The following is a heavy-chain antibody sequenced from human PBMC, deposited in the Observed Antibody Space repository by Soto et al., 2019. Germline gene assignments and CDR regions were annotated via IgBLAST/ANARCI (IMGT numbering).Heavy chain of an antibody. J-gene: IGHJ4*02. V-gene: IGHV3-23*01. CDR1: GFTFSSYA. D-gene: IGHD3-9*01. CDR3: AKNDILTGYARIFDY. CDR2: ISGSGGST. Sequence: PGGSLRLSCAASGFTFSSYAMSWVRQAPGKGLEWVSAISGSGGSTYYADSVKGRFTISRDNSKNTLYLQMNSLRAEDTAVYYCAKNDILTGYARIFDYWGQGTLVTVSS.